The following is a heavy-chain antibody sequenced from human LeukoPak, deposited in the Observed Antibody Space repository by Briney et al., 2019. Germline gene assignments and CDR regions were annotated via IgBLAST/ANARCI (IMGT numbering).Heavy chain of an antibody. Sequence: SETLSLTCTVSGGSISSYYWSWIRQPPGKGLEWIGYIYYSGSTNYNPSLKSRVTISVDTSKNQFSLKLSSVTAADTAVYYCARASPSVATLDYWGQRTLATVSS. CDR1: GGSISSYY. J-gene: IGHJ4*02. CDR3: ARASPSVATLDY. D-gene: IGHD5-12*01. V-gene: IGHV4-59*01. CDR2: IYYSGST.